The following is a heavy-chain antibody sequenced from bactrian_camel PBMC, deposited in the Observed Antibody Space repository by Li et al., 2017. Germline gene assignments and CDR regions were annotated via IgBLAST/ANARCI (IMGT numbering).Heavy chain of an antibody. D-gene: IGHD5*01. J-gene: IGHJ4*01. CDR2: IYTASGTT. CDR3: ARRGGYGEYKY. Sequence: HVQLVESGGGSVQAGGSLRLSCAASGDTFSSNCMGWFRQAPGKEREGVAAIYTASGTTYYDDSVKGRFAISQDDAKNTVYLQMNSLKSEDTALYYCARRGGYGEYKYWGQGTQVTVS. CDR1: GDTFSSNC. V-gene: IGHV3S1*01.